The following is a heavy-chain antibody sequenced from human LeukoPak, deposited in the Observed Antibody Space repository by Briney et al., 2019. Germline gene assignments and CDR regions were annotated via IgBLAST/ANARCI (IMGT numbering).Heavy chain of an antibody. V-gene: IGHV1-2*02. D-gene: IGHD2-15*01. CDR2: INLNSGGT. CDR3: ARPYCSGGSCYGKYYFDY. J-gene: IGHJ4*02. CDR1: GYTFTGYY. Sequence: ASVKVSCKASGYTFTGYYMHWVRQAPGQGLEWMGWINLNSGGTNYAQKFQGRVTMTRDTSISTAYMELSRLRSDDTAVYYCARPYCSGGSCYGKYYFDYWGQGTLVTVSS.